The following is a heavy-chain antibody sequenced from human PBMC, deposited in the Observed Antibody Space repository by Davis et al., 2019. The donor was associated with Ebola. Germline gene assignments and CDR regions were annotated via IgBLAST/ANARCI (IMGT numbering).Heavy chain of an antibody. D-gene: IGHD6-19*01. CDR1: GFTFNNYW. CDR2: IKEDGSEI. CDR3: VKNSGWYKLDC. Sequence: GESLKISCTASGFTFNNYWMTWVRQAPGKGLEWVANIKEDGSEIGYAGSIKGRFTISRDNGKKSLFLQMDSLRGEDTAVYYCVKNSGWYKLDCWGQGILVTVSS. J-gene: IGHJ4*02. V-gene: IGHV3-7*01.